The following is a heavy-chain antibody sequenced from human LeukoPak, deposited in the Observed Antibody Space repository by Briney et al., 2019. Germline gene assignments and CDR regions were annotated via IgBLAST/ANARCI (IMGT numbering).Heavy chain of an antibody. CDR1: GYTFTSYG. D-gene: IGHD3-10*01. J-gene: IGHJ6*02. CDR2: INPNSGGT. Sequence: ASVKVSCKASGYTFTSYGISWVRQAPGQGLEWMGWINPNSGGTNYAQKFQGWVTMTRDTSISTAYMELSRLRSDDTAVYYCARAGDYGMDVWGQGTTVTVSS. CDR3: ARAGDYGMDV. V-gene: IGHV1-2*04.